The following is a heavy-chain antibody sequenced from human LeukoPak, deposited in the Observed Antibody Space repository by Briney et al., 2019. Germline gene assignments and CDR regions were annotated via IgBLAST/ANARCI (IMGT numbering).Heavy chain of an antibody. CDR3: ARDRAAAMEYYYMDV. J-gene: IGHJ6*03. V-gene: IGHV3-33*01. D-gene: IGHD2-2*01. CDR2: IRYDGSNK. CDR1: GLTFSSYG. Sequence: GRSLRLSCAASGLTFSSYGMHWVRQAPGKGLEWVAVIRYDGSNKNYADSVKGRFTISRDNSKNTLYLQMNSLRAEDTAVYYCARDRAAAMEYYYMDVWGKGTTVTVSS.